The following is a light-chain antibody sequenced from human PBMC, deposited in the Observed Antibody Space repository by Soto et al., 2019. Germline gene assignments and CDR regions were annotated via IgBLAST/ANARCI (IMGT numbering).Light chain of an antibody. V-gene: IGKV3-15*01. CDR2: GAS. Sequence: EIVVTQSQTTLSLYPWGIVTLSCRASESVSTNLAWYQQKAGQAPRLLIYGASTRATGIPARFSGSGSGTEFTLTISSLQSEDFAVYYCQQHSIWRTFGQGTKVDIK. J-gene: IGKJ1*01. CDR3: QQHSIWRT. CDR1: ESVSTN.